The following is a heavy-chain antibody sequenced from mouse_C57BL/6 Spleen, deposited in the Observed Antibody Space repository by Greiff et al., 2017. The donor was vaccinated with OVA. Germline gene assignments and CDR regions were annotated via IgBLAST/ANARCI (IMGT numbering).Heavy chain of an antibody. V-gene: IGHV1-54*01. J-gene: IGHJ2*01. CDR1: GYAFTNYL. CDR2: INPGSGGT. D-gene: IGHD1-1*01. CDR3: ARASYYYGSSRDFDY. Sequence: VQLQESGAELVRPGTSVKVSCKASGYAFTNYLIEWVKQRPGQGLEWIGVINPGSGGTNYNEKFKGKATLTADKSSSTAYMQLSSLTSEDSAVYFCARASYYYGSSRDFDYWGQGTTLTVSS.